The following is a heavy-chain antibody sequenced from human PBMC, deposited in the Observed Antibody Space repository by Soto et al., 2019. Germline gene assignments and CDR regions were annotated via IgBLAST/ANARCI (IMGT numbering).Heavy chain of an antibody. Sequence: EVQLVESGGGLVQPGGSLKLSCAASGFTFSGSAIHWVRQASGKGLEWVGRIRDKVNKHATAYAASVTGRFTISRDDSKNMAYLQMNSLKTDDTAVYYCGYDFWSGYYSVGQTSGMDVWGQGTTVTVSS. CDR2: IRDKVNKHAT. CDR3: GYDFWSGYYSVGQTSGMDV. V-gene: IGHV3-73*02. D-gene: IGHD3-3*01. J-gene: IGHJ6*02. CDR1: GFTFSGSA.